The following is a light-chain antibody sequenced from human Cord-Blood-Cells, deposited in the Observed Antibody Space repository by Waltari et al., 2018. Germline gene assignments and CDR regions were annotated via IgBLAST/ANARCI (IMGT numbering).Light chain of an antibody. CDR2: AAS. CDR3: QQSYSTPYT. J-gene: IGKJ2*01. CDR1: QRISSY. Sequence: FRMTKSPSSISASVGDRVPITCRASQRISSYLNWYQQKPGKASKLLIYAASSLQSGVPSRFSGSGSGTDFTLTISSLQPEDFATYYCQQSYSTPYTFGQGTKLEIK. V-gene: IGKV1-39*01.